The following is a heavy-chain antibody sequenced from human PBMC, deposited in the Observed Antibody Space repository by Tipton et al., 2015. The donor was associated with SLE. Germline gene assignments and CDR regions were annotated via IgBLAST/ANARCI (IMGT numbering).Heavy chain of an antibody. Sequence: TLSLTCTVSGGSISSYYWSWIRQPAGGGLEWIGRIYTNENTNYNPSLKSRVTMSVDTSKNQFSLRLTSVIAADTAVYYCARLHGYSYGLNWFDPWGQGTLISVPS. CDR3: ARLHGYSYGLNWFDP. D-gene: IGHD5-18*01. CDR2: IYTNENT. J-gene: IGHJ5*02. V-gene: IGHV4-4*07. CDR1: GGSISSYY.